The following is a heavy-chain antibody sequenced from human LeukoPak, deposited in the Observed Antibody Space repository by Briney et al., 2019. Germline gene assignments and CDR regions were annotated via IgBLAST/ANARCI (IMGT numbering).Heavy chain of an antibody. Sequence: PGGSLRLSCAASGFTFSDYYMSWIRQAPGKGLEWVSYISSSGSTIYYADSGKGRFTISRDNAKNSLFLQMNSLRAEDTAVYYCARHTYDSLTGSEDAFDIWGQGTMVTISS. CDR2: ISSSGSTI. J-gene: IGHJ3*02. V-gene: IGHV3-11*04. CDR1: GFTFSDYY. CDR3: ARHTYDSLTGSEDAFDI. D-gene: IGHD3-9*01.